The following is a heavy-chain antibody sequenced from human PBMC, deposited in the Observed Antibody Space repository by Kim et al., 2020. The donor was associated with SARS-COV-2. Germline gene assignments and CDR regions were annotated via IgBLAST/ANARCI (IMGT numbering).Heavy chain of an antibody. Sequence: GGSLRLSCAASGFTFSNYAMTWVRQAPGKGLEWVSSISGNTVNTYYADSVKGRFTISRDNFKNTLYVQMNSLRAEDTAVYFCAKRGEVATQMGNWYFDLWGRGTLVTVSS. CDR3: AKRGEVATQMGNWYFDL. CDR2: ISGNTVNT. V-gene: IGHV3-23*01. D-gene: IGHD5-12*01. J-gene: IGHJ2*01. CDR1: GFTFSNYA.